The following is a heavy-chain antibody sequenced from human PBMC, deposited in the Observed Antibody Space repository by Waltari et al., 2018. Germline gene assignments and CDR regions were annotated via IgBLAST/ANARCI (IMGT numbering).Heavy chain of an antibody. CDR2: IPINGST. J-gene: IGHJ4*02. CDR1: GASISSGTYY. Sequence: QVHLQESGPGLVRPSQTRSLTCNVSGASISSGTYYWNWIRQPAGKGPEWFGLIPINGSTTYSPSLKSRVAISVDASNNQFSLKLPSVTAADTAVYYCARGIAKGGYGAVDYWGQGRLVTVSS. CDR3: ARGIAKGGYGAVDY. V-gene: IGHV4-61*02. D-gene: IGHD5-18*01.